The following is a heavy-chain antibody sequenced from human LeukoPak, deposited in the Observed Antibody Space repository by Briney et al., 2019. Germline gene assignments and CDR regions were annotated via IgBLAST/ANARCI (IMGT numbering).Heavy chain of an antibody. V-gene: IGHV1-18*01. Sequence: ASVTVSCKASGYTFTSYGISWVRQAPGQGLEWMGWISAYNGNTNYAQKLQGRVTMTTDTSTSTAYMELRSLRSDDTAVYYCARDLPQLTGYSSGWFDCWGQGTLVTVSS. CDR1: GYTFTSYG. D-gene: IGHD6-19*01. CDR3: ARDLPQLTGYSSGWFDC. J-gene: IGHJ4*02. CDR2: ISAYNGNT.